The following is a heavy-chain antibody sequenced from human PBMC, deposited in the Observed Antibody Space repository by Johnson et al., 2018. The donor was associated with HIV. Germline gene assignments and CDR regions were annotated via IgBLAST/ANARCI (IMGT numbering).Heavy chain of an antibody. CDR2: ISYDGSNK. V-gene: IGHV3-30*03. CDR1: GFSFSNHA. D-gene: IGHD1-26*01. J-gene: IGHJ3*02. Sequence: QVQLVESGGGVVQPGRSLRLSCAASGFSFSNHAMDWVRQAPGKGLEWVAVISYDGSNKYYTDSVKGRFTISRDNSKNTLYLQMNSQRAEDTAVYYCARSGSYYGAFDIWGQGTMVTVSS. CDR3: ARSGSYYGAFDI.